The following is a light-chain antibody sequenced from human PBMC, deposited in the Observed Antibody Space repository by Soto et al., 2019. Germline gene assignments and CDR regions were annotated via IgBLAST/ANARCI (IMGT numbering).Light chain of an antibody. CDR2: EVS. CDR3: SSYTSRSTLDYV. V-gene: IGLV2-14*01. CDR1: NSDVGGYNY. J-gene: IGLJ1*01. Sequence: QSVLTQPASVSGSPGQSITISCTGTNSDVGGYNYVSWYQQHPGKAPKLMIYEVSNRPSGVSNRFSGSKSGNTASLTISGLQAEDEADYYCSSYTSRSTLDYVFGSGTKLTVL.